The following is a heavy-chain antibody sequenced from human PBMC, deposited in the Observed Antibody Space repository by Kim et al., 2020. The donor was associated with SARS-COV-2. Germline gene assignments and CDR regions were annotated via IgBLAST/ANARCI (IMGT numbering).Heavy chain of an antibody. CDR1: GFTFSSYG. V-gene: IGHV3-33*01. CDR3: ASSDFWSGYDYGMDV. Sequence: GGSLRLSCAASGFTFSSYGMHWVRQAPGKGLEWVAVIWYDGSNKYYADSVKGRFTISRDNSKNTLYLQMNSLRAEDTAVYYCASSDFWSGYDYGMDVWGHGATGTVSS. CDR2: IWYDGSNK. J-gene: IGHJ6*02. D-gene: IGHD3-3*01.